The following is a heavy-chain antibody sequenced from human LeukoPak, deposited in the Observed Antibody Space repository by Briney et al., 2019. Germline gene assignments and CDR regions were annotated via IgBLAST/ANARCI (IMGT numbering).Heavy chain of an antibody. CDR2: IYYSGSN. Sequence: SEXLSLTCTVSGGSISSSSYYWGWNRQPPGKGREWVGSIYYSGSNYYNQSLKSRVTISVDTSKNHFSLKLSSVTAADTAVYYCASLRDDYGSGSYPDYWGQGTLVTVSS. J-gene: IGHJ4*02. V-gene: IGHV4-39*01. D-gene: IGHD3-10*01. CDR1: GGSISSSSYY. CDR3: ASLRDDYGSGSYPDY.